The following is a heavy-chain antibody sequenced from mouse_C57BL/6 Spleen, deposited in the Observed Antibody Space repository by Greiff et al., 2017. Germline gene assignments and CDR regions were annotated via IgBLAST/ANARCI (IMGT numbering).Heavy chain of an antibody. CDR2: ISSGGSYT. CDR3: ARHGFDY. CDR1: GFTFSSYG. Sequence: VQLKESGGDLVKPGGSLKLSCAASGFTFSSYGMSWVRQTPDKRLEWVATISSGGSYTYYPDSVKGRFTISRDNAKNTLYLQMSSLKSEDTAMYYCARHGFDYWGQGTTLTVSS. V-gene: IGHV5-6*01. J-gene: IGHJ2*01.